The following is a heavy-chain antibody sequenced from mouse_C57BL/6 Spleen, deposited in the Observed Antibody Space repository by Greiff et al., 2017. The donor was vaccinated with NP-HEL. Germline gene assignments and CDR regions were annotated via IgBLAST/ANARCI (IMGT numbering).Heavy chain of an antibody. J-gene: IGHJ3*01. CDR3: ASGEVYYDYGWFAY. D-gene: IGHD2-4*01. Sequence: QVQLQQSGPELVQPGASVKISCKASGYSFTSYYIHWVKQRPGQGLEWIGWIYPGSGNTKYNEKFKGKATLTADTSSSTAYMQLSSLTSEDSAVYYCASGEVYYDYGWFAYWGQGTLVTVSA. CDR1: GYSFTSYY. V-gene: IGHV1-66*01. CDR2: IYPGSGNT.